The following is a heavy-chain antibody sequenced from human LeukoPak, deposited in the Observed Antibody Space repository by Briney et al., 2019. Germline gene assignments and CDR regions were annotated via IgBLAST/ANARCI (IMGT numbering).Heavy chain of an antibody. J-gene: IGHJ5*02. CDR3: ARQVRWFGELLT. V-gene: IGHV4-34*01. CDR2: INHSGST. D-gene: IGHD3-10*01. Sequence: SETLSLTCAVYGGSFSGYYWSWIRQPPGKGLEWIGEINHSGSTNYNPSLKSRVTISVDTSKNQFSLKLSSVTAADTAVYYCARQVRWFGELLTWGQGTLVTVSS. CDR1: GGSFSGYY.